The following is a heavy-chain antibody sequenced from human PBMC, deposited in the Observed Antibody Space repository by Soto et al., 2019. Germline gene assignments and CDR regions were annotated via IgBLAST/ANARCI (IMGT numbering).Heavy chain of an antibody. CDR1: GDSVSSNSAA. CDR3: ARDSEYSSSSVYYYYGMDV. Sequence: PSQTLSLTCAISGDSVSSNSAAWNWIRQSPSRGLEWLGRTYYRSKWYNDYAVSVKSRITINPDTSKNQFSLQLNSVTPEDTAVYYCARDSEYSSSSVYYYYGMDVWGQGTTVTVS. V-gene: IGHV6-1*01. J-gene: IGHJ6*02. D-gene: IGHD6-6*01. CDR2: TYYRSKWYN.